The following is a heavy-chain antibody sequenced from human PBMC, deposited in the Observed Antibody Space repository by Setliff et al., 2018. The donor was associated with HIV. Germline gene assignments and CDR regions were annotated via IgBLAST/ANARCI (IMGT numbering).Heavy chain of an antibody. D-gene: IGHD3-22*01. J-gene: IGHJ5*02. Sequence: PSETLSLTCTVSGDSITSGGYSWTWIRQPPGKALEWVGYIYYSGRTSHSGSTYYNPSVASRITISGDTSKNQFSLKLTSVTAADTAMYYCARENGWLFGWFDPWGQGTPVTVSS. CDR2: IYYSGRTSHSGST. CDR1: GDSITSGGYS. V-gene: IGHV4-30-4*08. CDR3: ARENGWLFGWFDP.